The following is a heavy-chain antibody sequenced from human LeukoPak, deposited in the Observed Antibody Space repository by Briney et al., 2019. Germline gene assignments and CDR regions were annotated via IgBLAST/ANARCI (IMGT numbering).Heavy chain of an antibody. CDR3: ARLGYCSGGSCSNGFDI. CDR2: ISSSSTYI. V-gene: IGHV3-21*01. CDR1: GFSFSTYN. J-gene: IGHJ3*02. D-gene: IGHD2-15*01. Sequence: GGSLRPSCAASGFSFSTYNMNWVRQAPGKGLEWVSSISSSSTYIYYEDSVKGRFTISRDNAKNSLYLQVNSLRAEDTAVYYCARLGYCSGGSCSNGFDIWGQGTMVTVSS.